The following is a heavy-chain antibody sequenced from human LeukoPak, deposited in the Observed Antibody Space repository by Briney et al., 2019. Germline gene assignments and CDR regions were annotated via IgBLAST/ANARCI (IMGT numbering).Heavy chain of an antibody. D-gene: IGHD3-22*01. CDR2: ISGGGGST. V-gene: IGHV3-23*01. CDR1: GFTFSNYC. CDR3: ARRRGADSSGYSSDY. Sequence: PGGSLKISWSGSGFTFSNYCMHWVRQAPGQGLELVLNISGGGGSTSYAESVKGRFTTSRDNSKNTLYLQMNSLKVEDTAVYYCARRRGADSSGYSSDYWGQGTLVTVSS. J-gene: IGHJ4*02.